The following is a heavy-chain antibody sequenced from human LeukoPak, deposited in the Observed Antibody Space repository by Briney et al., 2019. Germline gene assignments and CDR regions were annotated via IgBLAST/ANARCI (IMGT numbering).Heavy chain of an antibody. J-gene: IGHJ6*03. CDR1: GFTVSDYY. D-gene: IGHD3-9*01. V-gene: IGHV3-11*01. Sequence: GGSLRLSCAASGFTVSDYYMSWIRQAPGKGLEWVSYISSSGSTIYYADSVKGRFTISRDNAKNSLYLQMNSLRAEDTAVYYCARDRLAFGYYYYMDVWGKGTTVTVSS. CDR2: ISSSGSTI. CDR3: ARDRLAFGYYYYMDV.